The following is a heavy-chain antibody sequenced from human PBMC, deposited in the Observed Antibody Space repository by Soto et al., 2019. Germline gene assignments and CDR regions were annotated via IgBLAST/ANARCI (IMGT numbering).Heavy chain of an antibody. CDR2: IYSGGST. V-gene: IGHV3-66*01. D-gene: IGHD2-2*01. CDR1: GFTVSSNY. Sequence: GGSLRLSCAASGFTVSSNYMNWVRQAPGKGLEWVSVIYSGGSTYYADSVKGRFTISRDISKNTLYLQMNSLRAEDTAVYYCARAYQGSTGDYWGQGTLVTVSS. J-gene: IGHJ4*02. CDR3: ARAYQGSTGDY.